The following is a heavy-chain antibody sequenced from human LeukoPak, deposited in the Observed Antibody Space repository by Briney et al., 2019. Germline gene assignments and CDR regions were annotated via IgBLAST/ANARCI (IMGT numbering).Heavy chain of an antibody. CDR2: IIPIFGTA. D-gene: IGHD3-10*01. Sequence: SVKVSCKASGGTFSSYATSWVRQAPGQGLEWMGGIIPIFGTANYAQKFQGRVTITTDESTSTAYMELRSLRSDDTAVYYCARGKDGSGSPNVWGQGTLVTVSS. CDR3: ARGKDGSGSPNV. CDR1: GGTFSSYA. V-gene: IGHV1-69*05. J-gene: IGHJ4*02.